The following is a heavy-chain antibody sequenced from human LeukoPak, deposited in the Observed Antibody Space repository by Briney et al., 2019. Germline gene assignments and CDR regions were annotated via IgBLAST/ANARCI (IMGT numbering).Heavy chain of an antibody. CDR1: GASISSSSYY. V-gene: IGHV4-39*07. J-gene: IGHJ4*02. D-gene: IGHD3-22*01. Sequence: SETLSLTCTVSGASISSSSYYWGWIRQPPGEGLEYIGGIYYSGITYYSPSLKGRVTISLDTSKNQFSLKMASVTAADTAVYYRASLPTVYSRGYLALWGQGTLVTVSS. CDR2: IYYSGIT. CDR3: ASLPTVYSRGYLAL.